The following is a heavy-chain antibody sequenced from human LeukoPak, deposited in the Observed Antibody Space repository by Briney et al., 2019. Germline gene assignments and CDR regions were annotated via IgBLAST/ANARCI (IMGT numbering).Heavy chain of an antibody. CDR1: VDSISSGVYS. V-gene: IGHV4-30-2*01. J-gene: IGHJ5*02. Sequence: SETLSLTCAFSVDSISSGVYSCSSSRQPPRKGLEWVGYVYHSGSTYYNPSLKSRVTILVGRSKNQFSLKLSSVTAADTAVYYCAGSIAAAGTAGEDWFDPWGQGTLVTVSS. CDR3: AGSIAAAGTAGEDWFDP. CDR2: VYHSGST. D-gene: IGHD6-13*01.